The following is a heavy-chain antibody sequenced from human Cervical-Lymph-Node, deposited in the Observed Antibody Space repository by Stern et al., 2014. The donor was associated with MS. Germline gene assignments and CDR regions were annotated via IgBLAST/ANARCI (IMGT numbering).Heavy chain of an antibody. J-gene: IGHJ4*02. D-gene: IGHD5-24*01. V-gene: IGHV4-31*03. CDR3: ARGRDGYKSHFDY. CDR2: IYYSGST. Sequence: MQLVESGPGLVKPSQTLSLTCTVSGGSISSGGYYWSWIRQHPGKGLERIGYIYYSGSTYYNPSLKSRVTISVDTSKNQFSLRLSSVTAADTAVYYCARGRDGYKSHFDYWGQGTLVTVSS. CDR1: GGSISSGGYY.